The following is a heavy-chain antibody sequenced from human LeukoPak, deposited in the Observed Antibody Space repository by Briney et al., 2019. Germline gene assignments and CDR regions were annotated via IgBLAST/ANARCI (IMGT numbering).Heavy chain of an antibody. V-gene: IGHV4-34*01. CDR3: AREYYYYDSSGPPPPYYFDY. J-gene: IGHJ4*02. CDR2: INHSGST. Sequence: ASETLSLTCAVYGGSFSGYYWSWIRQPPGKGLEWIGEINHSGSTNYNPSLKSRVTISVDTSKNQFSLKLSSVTAADTAVYYCAREYYYYDSSGPPPPYYFDYWGQGILVTVSS. CDR1: GGSFSGYY. D-gene: IGHD3-22*01.